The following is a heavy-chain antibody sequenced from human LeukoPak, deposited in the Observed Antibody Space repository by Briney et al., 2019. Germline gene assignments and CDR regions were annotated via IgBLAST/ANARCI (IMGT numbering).Heavy chain of an antibody. CDR1: GFAFSNYV. V-gene: IGHV3-23*01. D-gene: IGHD6-25*01. J-gene: IGHJ6*02. CDR3: AKALSGSDYGMDV. Sequence: GGSLRLSCAASGFAFSNYVMSWVRRAPGKGLEWVSAISGSGGGTYYADSVKGQFTISRDNSKNTLHVQMHSLRGEDTAIYYCAKALSGSDYGMDVWGLGTTVTVSS. CDR2: ISGSGGGT.